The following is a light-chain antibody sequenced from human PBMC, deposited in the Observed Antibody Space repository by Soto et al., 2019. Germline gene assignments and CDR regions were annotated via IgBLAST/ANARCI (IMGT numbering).Light chain of an antibody. CDR2: GAS. V-gene: IGKV1-39*01. CDR1: QSINIY. J-gene: IGKJ2*01. Sequence: IQMTQSPSSLSASVGDRVTVTCRASQSINIYLNWYQQKPGKAPTLLIYGASSLQSGVPSRFTGGGSRTDFTLTISSLQPEDFATYYWQQSYRSPYTFGQGPKLEIK. CDR3: QQSYRSPYT.